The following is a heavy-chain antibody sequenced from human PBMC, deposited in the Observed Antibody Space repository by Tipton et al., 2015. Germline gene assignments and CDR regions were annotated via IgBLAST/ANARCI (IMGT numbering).Heavy chain of an antibody. V-gene: IGHV4-59*12. J-gene: IGHJ4*02. CDR3: AREQWLVPDY. Sequence: TLSLTCTVSGGFISTYFWTWIRQPPGKGLEWIGYIYYSGSTNYNPSLKSRVTMSLDTSKNQFSLSLSSVTAADTAVYYCAREQWLVPDYWGQGTLVTVSS. D-gene: IGHD6-19*01. CDR2: IYYSGST. CDR1: GGFISTYF.